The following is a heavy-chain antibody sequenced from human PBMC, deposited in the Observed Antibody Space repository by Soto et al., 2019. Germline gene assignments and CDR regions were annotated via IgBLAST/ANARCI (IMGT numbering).Heavy chain of an antibody. D-gene: IGHD2-15*01. CDR1: GFTFSNYA. Sequence: GGSLRLSCTASGFTFSNYAMSWVRQAPGKGLEWVSTFSSSGGGTYYADSVKGRFTISRDNSKNTLYLQMNSLRAEDTAVYYCTKDNRYCSGANCFTFGYWGLRALVTVSS. V-gene: IGHV3-23*01. CDR2: FSSSGGGT. CDR3: TKDNRYCSGANCFTFGY. J-gene: IGHJ4*01.